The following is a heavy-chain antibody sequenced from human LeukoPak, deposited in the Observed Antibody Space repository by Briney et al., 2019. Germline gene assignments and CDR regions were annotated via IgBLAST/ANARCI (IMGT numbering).Heavy chain of an antibody. D-gene: IGHD1-26*01. CDR3: ASPGVGAFDY. CDR1: GDSISNYY. J-gene: IGHJ4*02. CDR2: IYYSGST. V-gene: IGHV4-59*05. Sequence: SETLSLTCTVSGDSISNYYWSWIRQPPGKGLEWIGSIYYSGSTSYNPSLKSRVTISVDTSNNQFSLKLNSVTAADTAVYYCASPGVGAFDYWGQGILVSVSS.